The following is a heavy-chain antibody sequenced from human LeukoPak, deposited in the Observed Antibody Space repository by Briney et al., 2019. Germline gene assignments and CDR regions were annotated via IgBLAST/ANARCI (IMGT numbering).Heavy chain of an antibody. J-gene: IGHJ4*02. CDR1: GGSISSYY. D-gene: IGHD3-22*01. CDR3: ATGYYYDSSGHYYEDY. V-gene: IGHV4-4*07. CDR2: IYTSGST. Sequence: SETLSLTCTVSGGSISSYYWSWIRQPAGMGLEWIGRIYTSGSTNYNPSLKSRVTMSVDTSKNQFSLKLSSVNAADTAVYYCATGYYYDSSGHYYEDYWGQGTLVTVSS.